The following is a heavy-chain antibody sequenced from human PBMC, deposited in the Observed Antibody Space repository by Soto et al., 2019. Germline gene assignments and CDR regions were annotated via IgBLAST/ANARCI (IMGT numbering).Heavy chain of an antibody. V-gene: IGHV4-61*08. CDR1: GGSISSGGYY. CDR2: IHHSGST. CDR3: ARLTSGWYSY. J-gene: IGHJ4*02. D-gene: IGHD6-19*01. Sequence: TSETLSLTCTVSGGSISSGGYYWSWIRQPPGKGLEWIGYIHHSGSTNYNPSLRSRVTISVDTSKNQFSLNLSSVTAEDTAVYYCARLTSGWYSYWGPGTLVTVSS.